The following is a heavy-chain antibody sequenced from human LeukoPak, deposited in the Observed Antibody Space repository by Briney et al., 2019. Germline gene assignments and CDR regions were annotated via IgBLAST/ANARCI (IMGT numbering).Heavy chain of an antibody. J-gene: IGHJ5*02. Sequence: QAGRSLRLSCAASGFTFSSYAMHWVRQAPGKGLEWVSYISSSSSTIYYADSVKGRFTISRDNSKNTLYLQMNSLRAEDTAVYYCAKDSPFFWFDPWGQGTLVTVSS. CDR3: AKDSPFFWFDP. V-gene: IGHV3-48*01. CDR1: GFTFSSYA. D-gene: IGHD2/OR15-2a*01. CDR2: ISSSSSTI.